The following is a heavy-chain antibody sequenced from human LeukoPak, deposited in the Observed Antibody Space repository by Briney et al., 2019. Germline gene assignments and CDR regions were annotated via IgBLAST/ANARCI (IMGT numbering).Heavy chain of an antibody. CDR2: INHSGST. Sequence: SETLSLTCAVYGGSFSGYYWSWIRQPPGKGLEWIGEINHSGSTNYNPSLKSRVTISVDTSKNRFSLKLSSVTAAGTAVYYCARGGLDGYNTPNPVDYWGQGTLVTVSS. J-gene: IGHJ4*02. D-gene: IGHD5-12*01. CDR1: GGSFSGYY. CDR3: ARGGLDGYNTPNPVDY. V-gene: IGHV4-34*01.